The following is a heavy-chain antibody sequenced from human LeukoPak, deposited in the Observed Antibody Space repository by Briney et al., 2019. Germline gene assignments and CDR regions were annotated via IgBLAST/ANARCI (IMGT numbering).Heavy chain of an antibody. CDR3: ARLTVTTLST. CDR2: IYYSGST. Sequence: PSETLSLTCTVSGGSISSSSYYWGWIRQPPGKGLEWIGSIYYSGSTYYNPSLKSRVTISVDTSKNQFSLKLSSVTAADTAVYYCARLTVTTLSTWGQGTLVTVSS. V-gene: IGHV4-39*07. J-gene: IGHJ4*02. D-gene: IGHD4-11*01. CDR1: GGSISSSSYY.